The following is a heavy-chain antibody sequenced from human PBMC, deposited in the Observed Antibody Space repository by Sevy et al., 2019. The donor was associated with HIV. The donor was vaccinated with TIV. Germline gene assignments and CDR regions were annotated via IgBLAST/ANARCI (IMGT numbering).Heavy chain of an antibody. CDR1: GFTFSSYD. J-gene: IGHJ6*02. CDR3: GRSGGYSDYGMDV. CDR2: VGPAGDP. Sequence: GGSLRLSCVASGFTFSSYDMHWVRQVTGKGLEWVSGVGPAGDPLYSGSVKGRFTISRENAKNSFYLQMNSLRAGDTAVYYCGRSGGYSDYGMDVWGQGTTVTVSS. D-gene: IGHD5-12*01. V-gene: IGHV3-13*05.